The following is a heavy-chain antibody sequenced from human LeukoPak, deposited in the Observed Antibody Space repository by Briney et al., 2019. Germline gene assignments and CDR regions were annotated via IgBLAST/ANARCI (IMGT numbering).Heavy chain of an antibody. V-gene: IGHV4-4*07. Sequence: SQTLSLTCTVSGGSISSYYSSWIRHPAGEGLGWILRIYTRGSTTYNTSLKSRVTISVDTPKNQFSLKLRSVTAANTAVYYCARVAGDLGYLHYYMDVWGKGTTVTVTS. J-gene: IGHJ6*03. D-gene: IGHD2-15*01. CDR3: ARVAGDLGYLHYYMDV. CDR1: GGSISSYY. CDR2: IYTRGST.